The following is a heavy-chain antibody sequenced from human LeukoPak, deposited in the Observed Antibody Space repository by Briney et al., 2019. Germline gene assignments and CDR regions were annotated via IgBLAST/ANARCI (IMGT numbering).Heavy chain of an antibody. CDR3: ARWSGSYTGFDY. V-gene: IGHV4-59*01. J-gene: IGHJ4*02. D-gene: IGHD1-26*01. CDR1: GGSISSYY. CDR2: IYYSGST. Sequence: PSETLSLTCTVSGGSISSYYWSWIRQPPGKGLEWIGYIYYSGSTNYNPSLKSRVTISVDTSKNQFSLKLSSVTAADTAVYYCARWSGSYTGFDYWGQGTLVTVPS.